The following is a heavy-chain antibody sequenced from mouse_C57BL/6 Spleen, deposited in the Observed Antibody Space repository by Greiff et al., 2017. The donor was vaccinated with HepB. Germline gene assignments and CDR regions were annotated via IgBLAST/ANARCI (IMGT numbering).Heavy chain of an antibody. CDR3: ARDGAY. CDR2: ISYDGSN. Sequence: DVHLVESGPGLVKPSQSLSLTCSVTGYSITSGYYWNWIRQFPGNKLEWMGYISYDGSNNYIPSLKNRISITRDTSKNQFFLKLNSVTTEDTATYYCARDGAYWGQGTLVTVSA. CDR1: GYSITSGYY. J-gene: IGHJ3*01. V-gene: IGHV3-6*01.